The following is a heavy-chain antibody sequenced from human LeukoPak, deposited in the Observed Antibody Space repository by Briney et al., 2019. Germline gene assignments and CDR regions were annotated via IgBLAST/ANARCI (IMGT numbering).Heavy chain of an antibody. CDR2: IYPGDSDT. CDR1: GYSFTSYW. V-gene: IGHV5-51*01. J-gene: IGHJ4*02. D-gene: IGHD6-19*01. CDR3: ARLTRIAVAGPDY. Sequence: GESLKISCKGSGYSFTSYWIGWVRQVPGKGLEWMGIIYPGDSDTRYSPSFQGQATISADKSISTAYLQWSSLKASDTAMYYCARLTRIAVAGPDYWGQGTLVTVSS.